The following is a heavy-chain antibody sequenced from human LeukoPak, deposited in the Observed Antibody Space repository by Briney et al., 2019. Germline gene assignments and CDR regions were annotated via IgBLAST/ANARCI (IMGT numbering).Heavy chain of an antibody. Sequence: GGSLRLSCAASGFTFNDYSMSWVRQAPGKGLEWVANIKPDGGDKYYVDSVKGRFTISRDNGKNSMCLQMNSLRAEDTAVYYCARERGWELPSSFDSWGQGTLVTVSS. D-gene: IGHD1-26*01. J-gene: IGHJ4*02. V-gene: IGHV3-7*01. CDR1: GFTFNDYS. CDR3: ARERGWELPSSFDS. CDR2: IKPDGGDK.